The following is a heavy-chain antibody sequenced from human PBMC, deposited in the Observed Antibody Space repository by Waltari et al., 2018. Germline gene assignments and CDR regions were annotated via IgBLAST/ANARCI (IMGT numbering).Heavy chain of an antibody. Sequence: QVQLQESGPGLVKPSQTLSLTCTVSGASVSSGDYYWSWIRQPPGKGLEWIGYIYYTGKTYYNPSLKSRITISVDTSKNQFSLKLSFVTAADTAVHYCARLTAAGANFDYWGQGTLVTVSS. CDR2: IYYTGKT. D-gene: IGHD6-13*01. V-gene: IGHV4-30-4*08. J-gene: IGHJ4*02. CDR1: GASVSSGDYY. CDR3: ARLTAAGANFDY.